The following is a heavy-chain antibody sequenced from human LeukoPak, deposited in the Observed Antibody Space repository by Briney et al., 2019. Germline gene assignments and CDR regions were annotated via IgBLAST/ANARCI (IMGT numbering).Heavy chain of an antibody. CDR2: IWYDGSNK. CDR3: AKDSAAGYMDV. J-gene: IGHJ6*03. CDR1: GFTFNSYG. V-gene: IGHV3-33*06. Sequence: PGGSLRLSCAASGFTFNSYGIHWVRQAPGKGLEWVAVIWYDGSNKYYADSVKGRFTISRDNSKNTLYLQMNSLRAEDTAVYYCAKDSAAGYMDVWGKGTTVTVSS.